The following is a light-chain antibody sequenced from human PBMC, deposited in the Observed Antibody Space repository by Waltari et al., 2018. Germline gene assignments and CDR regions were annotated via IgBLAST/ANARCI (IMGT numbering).Light chain of an antibody. CDR3: QHYVRLPAT. CDR2: GAS. Sequence: EIVLTQSPGTLSLSPGERATLSCRASQSVSRALAWYQQKPGQAPRLLISGASNRATGSADRVSGSESGTDFSVTVSSLEPEEFAVYYCQHYVRLPATFGQGAKVEIK. CDR1: QSVSRA. J-gene: IGKJ1*01. V-gene: IGKV3-20*01.